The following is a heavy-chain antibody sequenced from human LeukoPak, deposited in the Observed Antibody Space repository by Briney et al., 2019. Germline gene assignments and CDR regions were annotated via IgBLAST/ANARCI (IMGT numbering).Heavy chain of an antibody. Sequence: ASLRLSCAASGFTFHDYDMSWVRQSPGKGLEWVSGINWNGDRTGYADSVKGGFTISRDNGKKSLYLRMNSLRAEDTALYYCARRDYYGSGSPDFWGQGTLVTVSS. J-gene: IGHJ4*02. CDR3: ARRDYYGSGSPDF. CDR1: GFTFHDYD. CDR2: INWNGDRT. V-gene: IGHV3-20*04. D-gene: IGHD3-10*01.